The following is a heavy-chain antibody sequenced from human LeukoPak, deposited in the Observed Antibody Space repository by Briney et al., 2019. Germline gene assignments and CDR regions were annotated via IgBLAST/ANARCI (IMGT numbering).Heavy chain of an antibody. Sequence: GGSLRLSCAASGFTFSNAWMSWVRQAPGKGLEWVGRIKSKTDGGTTDYAAPVKGRFTISRGDSKNTLYLRMNSLKTEDTAVYYCTTDRLGYYDSTGVDYWGQGTLVTVSS. CDR3: TTDRLGYYDSTGVDY. CDR2: IKSKTDGGTT. J-gene: IGHJ4*02. D-gene: IGHD3-22*01. CDR1: GFTFSNAW. V-gene: IGHV3-15*01.